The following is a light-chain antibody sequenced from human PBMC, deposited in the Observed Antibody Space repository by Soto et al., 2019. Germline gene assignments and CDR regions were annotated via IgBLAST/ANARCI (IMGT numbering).Light chain of an antibody. CDR3: QQTYRTPLT. CDR2: AAS. Sequence: DIQMTQSPSSLSASEGGRVTITCRAGQYIGRYLNWYQQKPGKAPKLLIYAASSLHSGVPSRFSGSGSGTDFTLTISSLQPEDFATYSCQQTYRTPLTFGGGTKVDI. V-gene: IGKV1-39*01. CDR1: QYIGRY. J-gene: IGKJ4*01.